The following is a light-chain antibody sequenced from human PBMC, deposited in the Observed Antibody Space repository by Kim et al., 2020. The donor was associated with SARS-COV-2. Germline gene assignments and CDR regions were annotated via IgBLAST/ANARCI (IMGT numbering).Light chain of an antibody. Sequence: VAWGTTASIPCQGDSLRTYYATRYLQKPGLAPIHAIYGQNTRSLRTPERFSCSTSGNTASLTSTGTQAGDEADYYCNSRDSNDYVVFGGGTQLTVL. V-gene: IGLV3-19*01. CDR1: SLRTYY. CDR2: GQN. J-gene: IGLJ2*01. CDR3: NSRDSNDYVV.